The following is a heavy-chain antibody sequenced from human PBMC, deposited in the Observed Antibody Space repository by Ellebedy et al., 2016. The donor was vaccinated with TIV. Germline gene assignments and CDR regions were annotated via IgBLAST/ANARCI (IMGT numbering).Heavy chain of an antibody. V-gene: IGHV3-66*01. CDR1: GFTVNSNY. Sequence: GGSLRLSCAVSGFTVNSNYLSWVRQTPGKGLEWVSTLYTDGGPLYADSVRDRFTISRDTSNNTLNLQINGLRAEDTAVYLCATETFIDVDLKVWGVFDFWGQGTMVAVSS. CDR3: ATETFIDVDLKVWGVFDF. J-gene: IGHJ3*01. D-gene: IGHD2-15*01. CDR2: LYTDGGP.